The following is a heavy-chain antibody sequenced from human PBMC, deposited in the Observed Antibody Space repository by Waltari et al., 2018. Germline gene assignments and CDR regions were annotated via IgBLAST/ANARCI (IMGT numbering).Heavy chain of an antibody. CDR1: GFTFSSYS. CDR2: SSSSSSYI. CDR3: ARKGGYDGYYFDY. Sequence: EVQLLESGGGLVKPGGSLRLSCAAPGFTFSSYSMNWVRQAPGKGLEWVSSSSSSSSYIYYADSVKGRFTISRDNAKNSLYLQMNSLRAEDTAVYYCARKGGYDGYYFDYWGQGTLVTVSS. J-gene: IGHJ4*02. D-gene: IGHD5-12*01. V-gene: IGHV3-21*01.